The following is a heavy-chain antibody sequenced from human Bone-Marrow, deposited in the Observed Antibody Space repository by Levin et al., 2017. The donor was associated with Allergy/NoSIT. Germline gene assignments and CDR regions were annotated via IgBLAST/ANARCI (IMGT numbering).Heavy chain of an antibody. CDR1: GFTVSSNY. D-gene: IGHD1-26*01. J-gene: IGHJ4*02. Sequence: GGSLRLSCAVSGFTVSSNYMSWVRQAPGKGLEWVAVFYGADRIYYGDSVKGRFTISRDNSKNTAHLQMDSLRAEDTAVYYCTRAEWKPGGSHPPINYWGQGTLVTVSS. CDR3: TRAEWKPGGSHPPINY. V-gene: IGHV3-53*03. CDR2: FYGADRI.